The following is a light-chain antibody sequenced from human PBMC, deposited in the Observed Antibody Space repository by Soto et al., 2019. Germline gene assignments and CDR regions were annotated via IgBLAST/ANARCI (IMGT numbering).Light chain of an antibody. Sequence: EIVMTQSPGTLSVSPGERVIFSCRASQSVSSNLAWYQQKRGQTPRLLIYGASTRATGIPDRFSGSGSGTEFTLTISILQSEDFADYYCQQYQNWPLITFGQGTRLEIK. J-gene: IGKJ5*01. CDR2: GAS. CDR1: QSVSSN. CDR3: QQYQNWPLIT. V-gene: IGKV3-15*01.